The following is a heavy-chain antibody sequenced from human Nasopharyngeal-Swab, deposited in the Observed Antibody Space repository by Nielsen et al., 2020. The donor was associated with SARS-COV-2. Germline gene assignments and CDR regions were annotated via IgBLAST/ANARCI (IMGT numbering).Heavy chain of an antibody. CDR3: ATWELPRGNFDY. CDR1: GFTFSSYS. D-gene: IGHD1-26*01. J-gene: IGHJ4*02. CDR2: ISSSSSYI. Sequence: GESLKISCAASGFTFSSYSMNWVRQAPGKGLEWASSISSSSSYIYYADSVKGRFTISRDNAKNSLYLQMNSLRAEDTAVYYCATWELPRGNFDYWGQGTLVTVSS. V-gene: IGHV3-21*01.